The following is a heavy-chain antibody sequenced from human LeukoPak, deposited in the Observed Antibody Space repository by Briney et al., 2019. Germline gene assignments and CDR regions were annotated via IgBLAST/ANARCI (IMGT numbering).Heavy chain of an antibody. CDR2: ISWNSGSI. J-gene: IGHJ4*02. V-gene: IGHV3-9*01. Sequence: GGSLRLSCAASGFTFDDYAMHWVRQAPGKGLEWVSGISWNSGSIGYADSVKGRFTISRDNAQNSLYLQMNSLRAEDTAVYYCARSNSADYWGQGTLVTVSS. CDR1: GFTFDDYA. CDR3: ARSNSADY. D-gene: IGHD1-26*01.